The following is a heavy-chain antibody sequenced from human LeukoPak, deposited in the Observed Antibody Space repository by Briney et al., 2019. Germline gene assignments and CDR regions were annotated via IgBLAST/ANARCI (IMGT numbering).Heavy chain of an antibody. Sequence: PSETLSLTCTVSGGSISSSSDYWGWIRQPPGKGLEWIGYIYHSGSTYYNPSLKSRVTISVDRSKNQFSLKLSSVTAADTAVYYCARGNWDLSYYFDYWGQGTLVTVSS. V-gene: IGHV4-39*07. D-gene: IGHD1-26*01. CDR2: IYHSGST. CDR3: ARGNWDLSYYFDY. J-gene: IGHJ4*02. CDR1: GGSISSSSDY.